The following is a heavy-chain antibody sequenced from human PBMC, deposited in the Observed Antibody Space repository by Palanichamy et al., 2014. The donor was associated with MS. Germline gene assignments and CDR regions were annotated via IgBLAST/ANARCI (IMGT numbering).Heavy chain of an antibody. D-gene: IGHD3-3*01. CDR2: ISYDGSNK. J-gene: IGHJ4*02. CDR1: GFTFSSYA. V-gene: IGHV3-30-3*01. Sequence: QVQLVESGGGVVQPGRSLRLSCAASGFTFSSYAMHWVRQAPGKGLEWVAVISYDGSNKYYADSVKGRFTISRDNSKNTLYLQMNSPRAEDTAVYYCARAPAPRFLEWLLLGYWGQGTLVTVSS. CDR3: ARAPAPRFLEWLLLGY.